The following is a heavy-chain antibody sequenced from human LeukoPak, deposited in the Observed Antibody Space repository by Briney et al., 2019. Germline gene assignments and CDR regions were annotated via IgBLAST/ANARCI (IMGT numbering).Heavy chain of an antibody. Sequence: ASVKVSCKASGYTFTSYGISWVRQAPGQGLERMGWISAYNGNTNYAQKLQGRVTMTTDTSTSTAYMELRSLRSDDTAVYYCARDRIAAQATDYWGQGTLVTVSS. D-gene: IGHD6-13*01. CDR2: ISAYNGNT. CDR3: ARDRIAAQATDY. V-gene: IGHV1-18*01. J-gene: IGHJ4*02. CDR1: GYTFTSYG.